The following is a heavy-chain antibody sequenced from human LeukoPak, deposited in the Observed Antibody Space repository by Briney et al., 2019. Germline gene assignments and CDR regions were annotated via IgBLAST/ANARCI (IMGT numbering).Heavy chain of an antibody. J-gene: IGHJ4*02. V-gene: IGHV3-9*01. CDR1: GFTFDDYA. CDR3: ARSYYYGGKSIYFDY. Sequence: PGGSLRLSCAASGFTFDDYAMHWVRQAPGKGLEWVSGISWNSGSIGYADSVKGRFTISRDNAKNSLYLQMNSLRAEDTALYYCARSYYYGGKSIYFDYWGQGTLVTVSS. CDR2: ISWNSGSI. D-gene: IGHD4-23*01.